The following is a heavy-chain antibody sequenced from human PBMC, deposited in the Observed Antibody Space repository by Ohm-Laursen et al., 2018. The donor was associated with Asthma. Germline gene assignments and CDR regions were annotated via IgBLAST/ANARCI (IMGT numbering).Heavy chain of an antibody. CDR2: IIPIFGIA. V-gene: IGHV1-69*17. Sequence: SSVKVSCKTSGGTFSSYAISWVRQAPGQGLEWMGGIIPIFGIANYAQKFQGRVTITADKSTSTAYMELSSLRSEDTAVYYCAREGDYYYYGMDVWGQGTTVTVSS. J-gene: IGHJ6*02. D-gene: IGHD3-16*01. CDR1: GGTFSSYA. CDR3: AREGDYYYYGMDV.